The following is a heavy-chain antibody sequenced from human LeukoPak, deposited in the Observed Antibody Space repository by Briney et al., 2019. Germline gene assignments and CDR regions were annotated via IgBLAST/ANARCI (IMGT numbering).Heavy chain of an antibody. J-gene: IGHJ4*02. CDR3: ARSCSGGSCYESDFDY. V-gene: IGHV1-69*02. Sequence: SVKVSCKAPGGTFSSYTISWVRQAPGQGLEWMGRIIPILGIANYAQKFQGRVTITADKSTSTAYMELSSLRSEDTAVYYCARSCSGGSCYESDFDYWGQGTLVTVSS. CDR1: GGTFSSYT. CDR2: IIPILGIA. D-gene: IGHD2-15*01.